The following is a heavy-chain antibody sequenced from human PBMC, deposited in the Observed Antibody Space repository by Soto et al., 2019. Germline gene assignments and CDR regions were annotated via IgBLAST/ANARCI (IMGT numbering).Heavy chain of an antibody. Sequence: QVQLVQSGAEVKKPGSSVKVSCKASGGTFSSYTISWVRQAPGQGLEWMGRIIPILGIANYAKKFQGRVTITADKSTSTAYIELSSLRSEDTAVYYCASQYGDFTFDYWGQGTLVTVSS. CDR3: ASQYGDFTFDY. J-gene: IGHJ4*02. D-gene: IGHD4-17*01. CDR1: GGTFSSYT. CDR2: IIPILGIA. V-gene: IGHV1-69*02.